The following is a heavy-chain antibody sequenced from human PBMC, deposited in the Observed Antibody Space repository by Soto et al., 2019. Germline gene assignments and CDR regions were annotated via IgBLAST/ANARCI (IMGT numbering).Heavy chain of an antibody. CDR2: VFYSVST. D-gene: IGHD4-17*01. CDR3: ARKILIFPHEYGGNFALDI. V-gene: IGHV4-61*08. Sequence: PSETLSLTFTVSGGSISSGDYYWSWIRQPQGKAPEWIGYVFYSVSTNYNPSLKIRVTISIDTSKNQFSLNLSSGTAADTAVYYCARKILIFPHEYGGNFALDIWGQGTMVSVS. J-gene: IGHJ3*02. CDR1: GGSISSGDYY.